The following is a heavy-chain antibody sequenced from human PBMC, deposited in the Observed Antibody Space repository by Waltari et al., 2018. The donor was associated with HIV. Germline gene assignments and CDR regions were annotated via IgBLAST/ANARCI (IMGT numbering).Heavy chain of an antibody. CDR3: ARGLESGSYYAPFDY. D-gene: IGHD1-26*01. V-gene: IGHV1-8*01. Sequence: QVQLVQSGAAVQKPGASVKVSCTASGYSFTTYDINWVRQATGQGLEWMGWLSPNSGKTGYARKFQGRVTMTRNTSISTAYMELSTLRSEDTAVYYCARGLESGSYYAPFDYWSQGTLVTVSS. CDR2: LSPNSGKT. CDR1: GYSFTTYD. J-gene: IGHJ4*02.